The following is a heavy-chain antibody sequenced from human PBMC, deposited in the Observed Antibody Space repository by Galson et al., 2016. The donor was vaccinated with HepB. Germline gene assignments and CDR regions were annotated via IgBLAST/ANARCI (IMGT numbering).Heavy chain of an antibody. CDR3: ASLGYCGGGTCSSTSFS. CDR2: VYYSGST. D-gene: IGHD2-15*01. CDR1: GDSVSSGNYY. V-gene: IGHV4-61*01. Sequence: LSLTCTVSGDSVSSGNYYWSWIRQPPGRGLEWIGYVYYSGSTNYNPALKSRVTVSADTSKNQYSLTLSSVTAADTAVYYCASLGYCGGGTCSSTSFSWGQGTLVTVSS. J-gene: IGHJ5*02.